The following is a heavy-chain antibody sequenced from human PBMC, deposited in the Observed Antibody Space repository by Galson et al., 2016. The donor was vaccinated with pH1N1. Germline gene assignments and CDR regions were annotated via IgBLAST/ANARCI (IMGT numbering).Heavy chain of an antibody. Sequence: SLRLSCAASGFIFNSYAMSWVRQAPGKGLEWVSIISGSGGSTKYADSVKGRFTISRDNSKNTLYLQMDSLRVEDTAVYYCAGVGDSLLWFAELIYYFDHWGQGTLVTVSS. D-gene: IGHD3-10*01. CDR2: ISGSGGST. CDR3: AGVGDSLLWFAELIYYFDH. J-gene: IGHJ4*02. CDR1: GFIFNSYA. V-gene: IGHV3-23*01.